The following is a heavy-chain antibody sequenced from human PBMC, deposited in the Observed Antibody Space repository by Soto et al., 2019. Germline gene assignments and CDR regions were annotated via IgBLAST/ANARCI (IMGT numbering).Heavy chain of an antibody. V-gene: IGHV3-15*01. Sequence: QLVESGGGLVEPGGSLRLSCVDSGSTFSKAWMSWVRQAPGKGLEWIGRIKSKTEGGTTQYAAAVKGRFTISRDDSNRTLFLQMTSVESGDTAIYYCTTAAGPTADSWGQGTLVAVS. D-gene: IGHD1-26*01. CDR1: GSTFSKAW. CDR3: TTAAGPTADS. J-gene: IGHJ4*02. CDR2: IKSKTEGGTT.